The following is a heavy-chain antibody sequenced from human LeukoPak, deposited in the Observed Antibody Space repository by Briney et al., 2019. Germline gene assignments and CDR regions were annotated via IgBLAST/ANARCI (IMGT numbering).Heavy chain of an antibody. Sequence: PGGSLRLSCAASGFTFSSYGMHWVRQAPGTGLEWVAVISSDGSNKYYADSVKGRFTISRDNSKNTLYLQMNSLRAEDTAVYYCAKDQGRGYYGSGCFDYWGQGTLVTVSS. J-gene: IGHJ4*02. CDR2: ISSDGSNK. V-gene: IGHV3-30*18. CDR3: AKDQGRGYYGSGCFDY. CDR1: GFTFSSYG. D-gene: IGHD3-10*01.